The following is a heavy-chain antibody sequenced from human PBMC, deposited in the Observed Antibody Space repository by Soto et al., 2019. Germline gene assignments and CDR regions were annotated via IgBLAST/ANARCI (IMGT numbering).Heavy chain of an antibody. J-gene: IGHJ6*03. CDR1: GYTFTSYD. V-gene: IGHV1-8*02. CDR2: MNPNSGNT. Sequence: ASVKVSCKASGYTFTSYDINWGRRATGQGLEWMGWMNPNSGNTGYAQKFQSRFTMTRNTSISTAYMELSSLRSEDTAVYYYARGLGVIPCYHYYMDVWGKGTMVTVSS. CDR3: ARGLGVIPCYHYYMDV. D-gene: IGHD3-10*01.